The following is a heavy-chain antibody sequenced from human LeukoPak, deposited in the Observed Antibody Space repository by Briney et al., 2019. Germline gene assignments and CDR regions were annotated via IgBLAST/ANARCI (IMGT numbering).Heavy chain of an antibody. CDR3: ARDSAAMVTWFDP. CDR1: GGTFSSYA. Sequence: ASVKVSCKASGGTFSSYAISWVRQAPGQGLEWMGGIIPIFGTANYAQKFQGRVTITADKSTSTAYMELSSLRSEDTAVYYCARDSAAMVTWFDPWAREPWSPSPQ. J-gene: IGHJ5*02. CDR2: IIPIFGTA. V-gene: IGHV1-69*06. D-gene: IGHD5-18*01.